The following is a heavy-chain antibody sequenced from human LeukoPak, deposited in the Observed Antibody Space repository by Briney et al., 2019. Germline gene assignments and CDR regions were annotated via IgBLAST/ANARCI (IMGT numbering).Heavy chain of an antibody. CDR1: GASISSHY. CDR3: SRAGTGFNIPGAY. CDR2: IDYSGST. J-gene: IGHJ4*02. D-gene: IGHD1-14*01. V-gene: IGHV4-59*11. Sequence: SETLPLTCSVSGASISSHYWSWIGRPAGKGLEWSGDIDYSGSTNCNPSLQSRVTISLDTSKNQFSLKLTSVTAADTAVYYCSRAGTGFNIPGAYWGEGTLVTVSS.